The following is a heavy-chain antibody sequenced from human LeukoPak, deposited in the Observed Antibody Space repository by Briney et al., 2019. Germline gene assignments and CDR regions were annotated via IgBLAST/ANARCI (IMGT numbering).Heavy chain of an antibody. CDR2: IYYSGST. Sequence: PSETLSLTYTVSNYSISSGYYWGWIRQPPGKGLEWIGSIYYSGSTYYNPSLKSRVTISVDTSKNQFSLKLSSATAAGTAVYYCARLQLWLKARFDYWGQGTLVTVSS. V-gene: IGHV4-38-2*02. J-gene: IGHJ4*02. CDR3: ARLQLWLKARFDY. CDR1: NYSISSGYY. D-gene: IGHD5-18*01.